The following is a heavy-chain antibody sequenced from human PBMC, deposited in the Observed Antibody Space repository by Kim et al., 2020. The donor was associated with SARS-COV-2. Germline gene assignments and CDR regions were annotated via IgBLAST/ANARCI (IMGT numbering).Heavy chain of an antibody. J-gene: IGHJ4*02. CDR1: GFTFSSYA. CDR2: ISYDGSNK. CDR3: ARGGLRFLEWPLLLYFDY. Sequence: GGSLRLSCAASGFTFSSYAMHWVRQAPGKGLEWVAVISYDGSNKYYADSVKGRFTISRDNSKNTLYLQMNSLRAEDTAVYYCARGGLRFLEWPLLLYFDYWGQGTLVTVSS. D-gene: IGHD3-3*01. V-gene: IGHV3-30-3*01.